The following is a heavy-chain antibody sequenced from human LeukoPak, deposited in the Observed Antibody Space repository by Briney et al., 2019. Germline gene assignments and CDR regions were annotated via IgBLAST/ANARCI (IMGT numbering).Heavy chain of an antibody. V-gene: IGHV3-23*01. Sequence: QPGGSLRLSCAASGFTFSSHVMTWVRQSPGKGLEWVSVIGSGGDTYYSDSVQGRFTISRDNSKNTLYLQMNSLRADDTAVYYCAKYYAARSRSFDFWGQGTLVTVSS. CDR2: IGSGGDT. CDR1: GFTFSSHV. J-gene: IGHJ4*02. CDR3: AKYYAARSRSFDF. D-gene: IGHD3-10*01.